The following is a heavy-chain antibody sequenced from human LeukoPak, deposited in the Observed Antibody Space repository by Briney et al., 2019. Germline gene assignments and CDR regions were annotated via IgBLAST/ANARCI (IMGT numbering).Heavy chain of an antibody. CDR3: ARGAPAIFGVVNWFDP. CDR2: IYHSGGT. J-gene: IGHJ5*02. D-gene: IGHD3-3*01. V-gene: IGHV4-38-2*01. CDR1: GYSISSDYY. Sequence: SETLSLTCAVSGYSISSDYYWGWIRQPPGKGLEWIGTIYHSGGTYYNPSLKSRVTISIDTSKNQFSLKLSSVTAADTAVYYCARGAPAIFGVVNWFDPWGQGTLVTVSS.